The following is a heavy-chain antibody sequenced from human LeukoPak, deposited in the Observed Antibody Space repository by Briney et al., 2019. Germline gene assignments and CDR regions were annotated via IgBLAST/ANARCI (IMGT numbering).Heavy chain of an antibody. D-gene: IGHD5-12*01. CDR1: GFSFNNYA. V-gene: IGHV3-23*01. CDR2: IISSSGST. Sequence: GGSLRLSRVASGFSFNNYAMNWVREAPGKGREWVSLIISSSGSTFDADSEKVRFTISRDKSKNTLYLQMNSLRVEDTDVYYCAKGGYDYVERTYFCYWGQGSLVTVAS. CDR3: AKGGYDYVERTYFCY. J-gene: IGHJ4*02.